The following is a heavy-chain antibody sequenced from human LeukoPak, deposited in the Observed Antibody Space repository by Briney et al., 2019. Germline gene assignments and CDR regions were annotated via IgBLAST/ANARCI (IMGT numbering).Heavy chain of an antibody. D-gene: IGHD1-26*01. CDR2: ISYDGSNK. V-gene: IGHV3-30*18. CDR3: AKYGIDP. J-gene: IGHJ5*02. Sequence: GGSLRLSCAASGFIFSSYGMHWVRQAPGKGLEWVAVISYDGSNKYYADSVKGRFTISRDNSKNTLYLQMNSLRAEDTAVYYCAKYGIDPWGQGTLVTVSS. CDR1: GFIFSSYG.